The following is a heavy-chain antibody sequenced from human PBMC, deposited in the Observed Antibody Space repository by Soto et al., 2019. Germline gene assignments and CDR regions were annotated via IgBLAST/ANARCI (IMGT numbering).Heavy chain of an antibody. CDR3: AHRHRYNWNDGGLFDP. CDR2: IHWNDDK. J-gene: IGHJ5*02. Sequence: QITLKESGPTLVKPTQTLTLTCTFSGFSLGTSGVGVGWIRQPPGKALEWLAFIHWNDDKRYSPSLKNRLTITKDTSKNQVVLTMTNMDPVDTAAYYCAHRHRYNWNDGGLFDPWGQGTLVTVSS. V-gene: IGHV2-5*01. D-gene: IGHD1-1*01. CDR1: GFSLGTSGVG.